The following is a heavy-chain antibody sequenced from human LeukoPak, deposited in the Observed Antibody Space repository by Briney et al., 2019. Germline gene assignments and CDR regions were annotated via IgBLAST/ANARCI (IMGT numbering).Heavy chain of an antibody. CDR2: INWNGGST. V-gene: IGHV3-20*04. Sequence: GGSLRLSCAASGFTFDDYGMSWVRQAPGKGLEWVSGINWNGGSTGYADSVKGRFTISRDNAKNSLYLQMNSLRAEDTAVYYCAKAHSSITLIVVAKIPPDYWGQGTLVTVSS. D-gene: IGHD3-22*01. J-gene: IGHJ4*02. CDR3: AKAHSSITLIVVAKIPPDY. CDR1: GFTFDDYG.